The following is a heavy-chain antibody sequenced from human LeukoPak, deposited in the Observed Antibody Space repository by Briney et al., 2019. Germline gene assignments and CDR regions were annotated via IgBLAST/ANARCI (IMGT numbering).Heavy chain of an antibody. D-gene: IGHD3-22*01. CDR1: GYSISSGYY. V-gene: IGHV4-38-2*02. Sequence: SETLSLTCTVSGYSISSGYYWGWIRQPPGKGLEWIGSIYHSGSTYYNPSLKGRFTISRDNAKNTLYLQMNSLRAEDTAVYYCARGGDYYDSSGLPRDYWGQGTLVTVSS. J-gene: IGHJ4*02. CDR3: ARGGDYYDSSGLPRDY. CDR2: IYHSGST.